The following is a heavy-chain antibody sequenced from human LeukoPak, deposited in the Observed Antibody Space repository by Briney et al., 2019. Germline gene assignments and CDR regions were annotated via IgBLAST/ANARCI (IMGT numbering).Heavy chain of an antibody. V-gene: IGHV4-59*01. J-gene: IGHJ3*02. CDR1: GGSISSYY. Sequence: SETLSLTCTVSGGSISSYYWSWIRQPPGKGLEWIGYIYYSGSTNYNPSLKSRVTISVDTSKNQFSPKLSSVTAADTAVYYCAIPSITGTIDAFDIWGQGTMVTVSS. CDR3: AIPSITGTIDAFDI. CDR2: IYYSGST. D-gene: IGHD1-20*01.